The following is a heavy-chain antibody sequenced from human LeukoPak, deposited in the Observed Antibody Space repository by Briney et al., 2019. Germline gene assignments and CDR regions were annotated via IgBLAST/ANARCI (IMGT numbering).Heavy chain of an antibody. CDR1: GGSFSGYY. D-gene: IGHD2-15*01. V-gene: IGHV4-34*01. CDR2: INHNGST. Sequence: SETLSLTCAVYGGSFSGYYWSWIRQPPGKGLEWIGEINHNGSTNYNPSLKSRVTISVDTSKNQLSLKLSSVTAADTAVYYCARGTSHSSRMDVWGQGTTVTVSS. J-gene: IGHJ6*02. CDR3: ARGTSHSSRMDV.